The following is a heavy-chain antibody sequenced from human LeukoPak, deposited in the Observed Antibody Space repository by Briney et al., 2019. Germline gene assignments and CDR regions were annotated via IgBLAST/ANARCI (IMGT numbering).Heavy chain of an antibody. Sequence: SETLSLICTVSGGSVNGINYSWGWIPQPPGKGLEWIGSLFYSEKTHYYNPSLKSRVTISVDTSNNQFFLKLSSVTAADTAVYYCASPKYDSSGWDAFEIWGQGTMVTVSS. CDR3: ASPKYDSSGWDAFEI. D-gene: IGHD3-22*01. V-gene: IGHV4-39*07. CDR2: LFYSEKT. J-gene: IGHJ3*02. CDR1: GGSVNGINYS.